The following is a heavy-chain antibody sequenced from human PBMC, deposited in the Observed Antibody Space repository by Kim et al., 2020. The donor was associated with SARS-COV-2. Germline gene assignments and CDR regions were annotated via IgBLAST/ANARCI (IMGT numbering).Heavy chain of an antibody. J-gene: IGHJ6*02. CDR2: IYHSGST. Sequence: SETLSLTCTVSGYSISSGYYWGWIRQPPGKGLEWIGSIYHSGSTYYNPSLKSRVTISVDTSKNQFSLKLSSVTAADTAVYYCARDAGITIFGVEYYYYGMDVWGQGTTVTVSS. D-gene: IGHD3-3*01. CDR1: GYSISSGYY. V-gene: IGHV4-38-2*02. CDR3: ARDAGITIFGVEYYYYGMDV.